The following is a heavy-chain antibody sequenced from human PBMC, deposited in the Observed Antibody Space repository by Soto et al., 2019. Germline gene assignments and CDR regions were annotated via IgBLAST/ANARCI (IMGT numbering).Heavy chain of an antibody. J-gene: IGHJ4*02. CDR2: IIPIFGTA. D-gene: IGHD3-22*01. CDR3: AREGDYYDSSGYSLPFDY. Sequence: QVQLVQSGAEVKKPGSSVKVSCKASGGTFSSYAISWVRQAPGQGLEWMGGIIPIFGTANYAQKFQGRVKITADESTSTAYMELSSLRSEDTAVYYCAREGDYYDSSGYSLPFDYWGQGTLVTVSS. CDR1: GGTFSSYA. V-gene: IGHV1-69*01.